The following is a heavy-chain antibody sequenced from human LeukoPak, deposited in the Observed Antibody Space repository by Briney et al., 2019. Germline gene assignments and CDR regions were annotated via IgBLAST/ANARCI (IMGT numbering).Heavy chain of an antibody. V-gene: IGHV1-69*05. CDR2: IIPIFGTA. D-gene: IGHD3-22*01. J-gene: IGHJ5*02. CDR1: GGTFSSYA. CDR3: AREGGVHPYYDSNWFDP. Sequence: SVKVSCKASGGTFSSYAISWVRQAPGQGLEWMGRIIPIFGTANYAQKFQGRVTITTDESTSTAYMELSSLRSEDTAVYYCAREGGVHPYYDSNWFDPWGQGTLVTVSS.